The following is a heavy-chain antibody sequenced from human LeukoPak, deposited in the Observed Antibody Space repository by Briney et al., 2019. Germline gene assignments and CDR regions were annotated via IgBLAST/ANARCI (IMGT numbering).Heavy chain of an antibody. D-gene: IGHD4-17*01. CDR3: AKENYGDSTGGRFQH. CDR1: GFTFNRYW. CDR2: IKQDGSEK. J-gene: IGHJ1*01. Sequence: GGSLRLSCAASGFTFNRYWMSWVRQAPGKGLEWVANIKQDGSEKYYVDSVKGRFTISRVNSKNTLYLQMNSLRAEDTAVYYCAKENYGDSTGGRFQHWGQGTLVTVSS. V-gene: IGHV3-7*03.